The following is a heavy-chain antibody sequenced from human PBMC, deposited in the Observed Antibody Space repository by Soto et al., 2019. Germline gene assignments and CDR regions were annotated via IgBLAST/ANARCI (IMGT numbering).Heavy chain of an antibody. Sequence: DVQLVKSGGGLIQPGGSLRLSCAASGITATNGHMSWVRQAPGKGLEWVSVIYSDDNTYYADSVKGRFTISRDTPKTTVYLQMNSLRAEHTAAYYCARDCNGDKYYDSWDQGSLVTVSS. J-gene: IGHJ4*02. CDR3: ARDCNGDKYYDS. V-gene: IGHV3-53*01. D-gene: IGHD4-17*01. CDR1: GITATNGH. CDR2: IYSDDNT.